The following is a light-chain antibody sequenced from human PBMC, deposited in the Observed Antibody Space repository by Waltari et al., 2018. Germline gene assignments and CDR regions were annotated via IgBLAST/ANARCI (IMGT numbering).Light chain of an antibody. CDR1: ALPKKY. J-gene: IGLJ2*01. CDR3: YSTDSTGNESV. Sequence: SYELTQSPSVSVSPGQTARITCSGDALPKKYAYWYRQKSDQAPVQVIYEDSKRPSGIPERFSGSSSGTMATLTISGAQVEDEGDYYCYSTDSTGNESVFGAGTRLTVL. V-gene: IGLV3-10*01. CDR2: EDS.